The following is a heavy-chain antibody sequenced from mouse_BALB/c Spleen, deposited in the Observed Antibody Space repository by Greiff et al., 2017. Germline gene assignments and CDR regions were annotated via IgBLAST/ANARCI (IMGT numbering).Heavy chain of an antibody. CDR1: GFSLTGYG. CDR3: ARGDYGSSFWFAY. CDR2: IWGDGST. J-gene: IGHJ3*01. V-gene: IGHV2-6-7*01. D-gene: IGHD1-1*01. Sequence: VQGVESGPGLVAPSQSLSITCTVSGFSLTGYGVNWVRQPPGKGLEWLGMIWGDGSTDYNSALKSRLSISKDNSKSQVFLKMNSLQTDDTARYYCARGDYGSSFWFAYWGQGTLVTVSA.